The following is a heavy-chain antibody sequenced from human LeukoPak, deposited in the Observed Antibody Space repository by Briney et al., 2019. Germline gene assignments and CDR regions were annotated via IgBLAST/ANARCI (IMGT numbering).Heavy chain of an antibody. J-gene: IGHJ6*04. Sequence: GGSLRLSCAASGFTFSSYAMSWVRQAPGKGLEWVSYLSGSGGSTYYADSVKGRFTISRDNSKNTLYLQMNSRRAEDTAVYYCAKDGRGNLYGMDVWGKGTTVTVSS. V-gene: IGHV3-23*01. CDR2: LSGSGGST. CDR3: AKDGRGNLYGMDV. CDR1: GFTFSSYA. D-gene: IGHD1-14*01.